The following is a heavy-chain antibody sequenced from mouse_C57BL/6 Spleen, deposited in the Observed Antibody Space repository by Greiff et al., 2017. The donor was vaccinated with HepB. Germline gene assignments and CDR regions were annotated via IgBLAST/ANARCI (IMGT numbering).Heavy chain of an antibody. CDR2: ISSGGDYI. V-gene: IGHV5-9-1*02. J-gene: IGHJ3*01. CDR3: TRGGYYPWFAY. Sequence: EVQPVESGEGLVKPGGSLKLSCAASGFTFSSYAMSWVRQTPEKRLEWVAYISSGGDYIYYADTVKGRFTISRDNARNTLYLQMSSLKSEDTAMYYCTRGGYYPWFAYWGQGTLVTVSA. CDR1: GFTFSSYA. D-gene: IGHD2-3*01.